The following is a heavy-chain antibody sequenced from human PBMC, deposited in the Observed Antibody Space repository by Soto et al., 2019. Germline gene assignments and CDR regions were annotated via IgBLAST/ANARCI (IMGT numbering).Heavy chain of an antibody. J-gene: IGHJ4*02. CDR1: GVTFSSDA. CDR2: ISGSGGST. Sequence: PGGSLRLSCAASGVTFSSDAMSWVRQAPGKGLEWASSISGSGGSTYYADSVKGRFTISRDNSKNTLYLQMNSLRAEDTVVYYCAKDSDFWSGPPDYWGQGTLVTVSS. CDR3: AKDSDFWSGPPDY. V-gene: IGHV3-23*01. D-gene: IGHD3-3*01.